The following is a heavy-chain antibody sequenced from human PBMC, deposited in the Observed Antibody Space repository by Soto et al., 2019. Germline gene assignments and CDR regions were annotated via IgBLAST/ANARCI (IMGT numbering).Heavy chain of an antibody. D-gene: IGHD2-21*01. CDR3: AREVAGVFDY. CDR2: ISYDGSNK. V-gene: IGHV3-30-3*01. J-gene: IGHJ4*02. Sequence: PGGSLRLSXAASGFTFGSYAMHWVRQAPGKGLEWVAVISYDGSNKYYADSVKGRFTISRDNSKNTLYLQMNSLRAEDTAVYYCAREVAGVFDYWGQGTLVTVSS. CDR1: GFTFGSYA.